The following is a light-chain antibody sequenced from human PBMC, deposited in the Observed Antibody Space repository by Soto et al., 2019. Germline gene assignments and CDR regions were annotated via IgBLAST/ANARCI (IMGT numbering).Light chain of an antibody. CDR3: EQYNSYSLFT. Sequence: DIQMTQSPSTLSASVGDTVIITCRASQSIRTWLAWYQQKPVKVPNLLIYKASNLASGLPSRVSGSGSGTEFTLNITSLQPDDFATYYCEQYNSYSLFTFGPGTKVDI. CDR2: KAS. CDR1: QSIRTW. J-gene: IGKJ3*01. V-gene: IGKV1-5*03.